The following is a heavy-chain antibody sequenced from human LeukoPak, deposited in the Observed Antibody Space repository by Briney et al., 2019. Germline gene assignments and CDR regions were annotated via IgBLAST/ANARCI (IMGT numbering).Heavy chain of an antibody. CDR1: GYTFTSYD. V-gene: IGHV1-8*01. D-gene: IGHD3-22*01. J-gene: IGHJ4*02. Sequence: ASVKVSCKASGYTFTSYDINWVRQATGQGLEWMGWMNPNSGNTGYANNFHGRVTMTRNTSISTAYLELSSLRSEDTAVYYCARGIGSGSDYYFDYWGQGTLVTVSS. CDR2: MNPNSGNT. CDR3: ARGIGSGSDYYFDY.